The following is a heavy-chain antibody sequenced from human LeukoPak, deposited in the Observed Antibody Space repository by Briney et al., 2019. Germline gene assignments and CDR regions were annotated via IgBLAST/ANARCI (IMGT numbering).Heavy chain of an antibody. J-gene: IGHJ4*02. V-gene: IGHV3-30-3*01. Sequence: PGRSLRLSCAASGFTFSSYAMHWVRQAPGKGLEWVAVISYDGSNKYYADSVKGRFTISRDNSKNTLYLQMNSLRAEDTAVYYCARDRDLWSGYPKYYFDYWGQGTLVTVSS. D-gene: IGHD3-3*01. CDR1: GFTFSSYA. CDR2: ISYDGSNK. CDR3: ARDRDLWSGYPKYYFDY.